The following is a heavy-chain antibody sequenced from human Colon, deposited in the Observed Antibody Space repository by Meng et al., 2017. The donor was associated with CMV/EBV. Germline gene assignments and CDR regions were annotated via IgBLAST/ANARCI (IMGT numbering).Heavy chain of an antibody. V-gene: IGHV1-46*01. CDR3: ARTDPWSNYPYYYYYGMDV. D-gene: IGHD4-11*01. J-gene: IGHJ6*02. CDR2: INPSGGST. Sequence: ASVKVSCKASGYTFSGYYMHWVRQAPGQGLEWMGIINPSGGSTSYAQKFQGRVTMTRDTSTSTVYMELSSLRSEDTAVYYCARTDPWSNYPYYYYYGMDVWGQGTTVTVSS. CDR1: GYTFSGYY.